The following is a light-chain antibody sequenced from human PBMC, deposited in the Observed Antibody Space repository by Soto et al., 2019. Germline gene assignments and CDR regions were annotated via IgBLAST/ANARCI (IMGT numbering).Light chain of an antibody. CDR2: GAS. Sequence: DIQMTQSPSSVSASIGDTVTITCRASQDISTLLAWYQQKPGKAPKLLIYGASTLESGVPSRFSGRGSGTDFTLTISSLQPEDFATYFCQQADSFPLPFGGGTKV. J-gene: IGKJ4*01. V-gene: IGKV1D-12*01. CDR1: QDISTL. CDR3: QQADSFPLP.